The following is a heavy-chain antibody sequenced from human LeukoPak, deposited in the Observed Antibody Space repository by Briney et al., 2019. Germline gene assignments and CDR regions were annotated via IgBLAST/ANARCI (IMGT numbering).Heavy chain of an antibody. CDR2: IKQDGSEK. D-gene: IGHD6-19*01. CDR3: ARGTAGYSSGWYPGMFDP. V-gene: IGHV3-7*01. CDR1: GFAFSSYS. Sequence: GGSLRLSCAASGFAFSSYSMNWVRQAPGKGLEWVANIKQDGSEKYYVDSVKGRFTISRDNAKNSLYLQMNSLRAEDTAVYYCARGTAGYSSGWYPGMFDPWGQGTLVTVSS. J-gene: IGHJ5*02.